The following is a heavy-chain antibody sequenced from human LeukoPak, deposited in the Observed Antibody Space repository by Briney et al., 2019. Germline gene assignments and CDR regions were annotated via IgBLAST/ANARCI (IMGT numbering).Heavy chain of an antibody. V-gene: IGHV4-31*03. J-gene: IGHJ3*02. Sequence: PSETLSLTCTVSGGSINSGAYYWSWIRQHPGKGLEWIGYIYYSGSNYYNPSLKSRVTISVDTSKNQFSLKLSSVTAADTAVYYCAGCSGGSPIDAFHIWGQGTTVTVSS. CDR3: AGCSGGSPIDAFHI. CDR2: IYYSGSN. D-gene: IGHD2-15*01. CDR1: GGSINSGAYY.